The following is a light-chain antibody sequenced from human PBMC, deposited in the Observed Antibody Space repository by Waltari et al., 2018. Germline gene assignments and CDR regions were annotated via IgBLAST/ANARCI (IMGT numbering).Light chain of an antibody. CDR2: AVS. J-gene: IGLJ2*01. V-gene: IGLV2-23*02. Sequence: QSALTQPASVSGSPGQSITISCPGTSSDVGNYKRVSWYQQHPGKAPKLVIYAVSKRPSGVSDRFSGSKSGDMASLTISGLQPEDEAEYFCSSYAGSSKGVFGGGTKVTVL. CDR3: SSYAGSSKGV. CDR1: SSDVGNYKR.